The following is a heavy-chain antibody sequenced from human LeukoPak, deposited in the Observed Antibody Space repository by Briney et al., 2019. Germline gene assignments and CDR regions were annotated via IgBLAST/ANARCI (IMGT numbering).Heavy chain of an antibody. Sequence: SGTLSLTCGVSGGSISSSNWWSWVRQPPGKGLEFIGYIYYSGTSNYNPSLKSRVTMSVDTSNNQFSLKLNSVTAADTAVYYCAKAAGYSTIYWFDPWGQGTLVTVSS. CDR2: IYYSGTS. V-gene: IGHV4-4*02. J-gene: IGHJ5*02. CDR1: GGSISSSNW. CDR3: AKAAGYSTIYWFDP. D-gene: IGHD6-13*01.